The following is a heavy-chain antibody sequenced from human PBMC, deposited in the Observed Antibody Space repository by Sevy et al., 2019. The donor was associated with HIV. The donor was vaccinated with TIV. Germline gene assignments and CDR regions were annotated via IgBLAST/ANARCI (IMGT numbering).Heavy chain of an antibody. J-gene: IGHJ4*02. Sequence: GGSLRLSCATSGFTFSSNWMTWVRQAPGKGPEWVANVKQDMSEKYYADSVKGRFTISRDNAKNSLYLEMNSLRAEDTAVYYCARAQQITMLVVIGGLYFDFWGQGTLVTVSS. CDR3: ARAQQITMLVVIGGLYFDF. D-gene: IGHD3-22*01. CDR2: VKQDMSEK. CDR1: GFTFSSNW. V-gene: IGHV3-7*01.